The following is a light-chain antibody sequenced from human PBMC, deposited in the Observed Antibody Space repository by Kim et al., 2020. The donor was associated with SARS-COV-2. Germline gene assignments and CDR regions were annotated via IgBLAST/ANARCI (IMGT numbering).Light chain of an antibody. V-gene: IGLV3-25*03. CDR3: QSADSSGTYGV. CDR2: KDS. J-gene: IGLJ3*02. Sequence: SPGQTARITCSGDALPKQYAYWYQQKPGQAPVLVIYKDSERPSGIPERFSGSSSGTTGTLTISGVQAEDEADYYCQSADSSGTYGVFGGGTQLTVL. CDR1: ALPKQY.